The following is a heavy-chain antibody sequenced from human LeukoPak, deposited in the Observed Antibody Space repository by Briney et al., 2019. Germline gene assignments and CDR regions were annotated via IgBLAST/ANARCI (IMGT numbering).Heavy chain of an antibody. V-gene: IGHV4-4*07. CDR3: AREGSATARPFVSNDY. Sequence: SETLSLTCTVSGRSISSYYWRWIRQPAGKGLEWIGRIHTSGSTDYNPSFKSRVPMSVDTSKNQFSLKVRSVTAADTAVYYCAREGSATARPFVSNDYWGQGTLVTVSS. CDR1: GRSISSYY. D-gene: IGHD6-6*01. CDR2: IHTSGST. J-gene: IGHJ4*02.